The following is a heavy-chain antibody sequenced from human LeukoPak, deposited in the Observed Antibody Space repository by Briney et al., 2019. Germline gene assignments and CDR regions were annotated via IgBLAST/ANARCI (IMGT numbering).Heavy chain of an antibody. CDR3: ARDSAEYSSSPQAFDI. V-gene: IGHV4-4*02. Sequence: PSGTLSLTCAVSGYSISSGYWWSWVRQPPGKGLEWIGEISHSGSTNYNPSLKSRVTMSVDTSKNQFSLKLSSVTAADTAVYYCARDSAEYSSSPQAFDIWGQGTMVTVSS. D-gene: IGHD6-6*01. J-gene: IGHJ3*02. CDR2: ISHSGST. CDR1: GYSISSGYW.